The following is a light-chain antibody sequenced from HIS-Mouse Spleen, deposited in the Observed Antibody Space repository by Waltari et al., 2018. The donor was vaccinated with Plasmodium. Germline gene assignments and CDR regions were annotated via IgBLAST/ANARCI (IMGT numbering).Light chain of an antibody. Sequence: SYELTQPPSVSVSPGQTARITCSGDALPTKYAYWYQQKSGQAPVLGIYEDSKRPSGIPERFSGSRSGTMATLTISGAQGEDEADYYCYSTDSSGNHRVFGGGTKLTVL. CDR3: YSTDSSGNHRV. CDR1: ALPTKY. J-gene: IGLJ3*02. CDR2: EDS. V-gene: IGLV3-10*01.